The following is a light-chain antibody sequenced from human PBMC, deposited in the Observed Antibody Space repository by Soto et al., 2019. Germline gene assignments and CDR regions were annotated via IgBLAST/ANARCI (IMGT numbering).Light chain of an antibody. CDR2: QAS. CDR1: QRISRW. J-gene: IGKJ1*01. Sequence: DIQMTQSPSTLSEPVGDRVTITCRASQRISRWLAWYQQKPGKAPKLLIYQASSLEIGVPSRFSGSASGTEFTLTISCLQPDDFATYYCQQYDSYSKTFGQGTKV. CDR3: QQYDSYSKT. V-gene: IGKV1-5*03.